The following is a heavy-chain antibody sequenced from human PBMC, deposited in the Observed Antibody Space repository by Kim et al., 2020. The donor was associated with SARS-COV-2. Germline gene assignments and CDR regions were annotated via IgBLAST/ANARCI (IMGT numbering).Heavy chain of an antibody. V-gene: IGHV3-21*01. Sequence: GGSLRLSCAASGFTLSSFSMNWVRQGPGKGLEWVSSISSSTSYIHYADSVKGRFIISRDNAKNSLYLQMNSLRAEDTAVYYCTATTNRWLQLDIDYWGQGTLVTVSS. CDR1: GFTLSSFS. J-gene: IGHJ4*02. D-gene: IGHD5-12*01. CDR3: TATTNRWLQLDIDY. CDR2: ISSSTSYI.